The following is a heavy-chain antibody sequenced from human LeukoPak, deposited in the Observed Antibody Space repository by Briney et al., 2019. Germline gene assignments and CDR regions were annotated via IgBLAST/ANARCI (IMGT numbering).Heavy chain of an antibody. CDR2: IMPSLGIA. D-gene: IGHD3-22*01. CDR1: GGTFNSYA. V-gene: IGHV1-69*04. CDR3: ARDGRDSSDYYYSGPYDMHV. J-gene: IGHJ6*03. Sequence: SVKLSCNASGGTFNSYAISWVRQAPGQGLEWIGRIMPSLGIASYAQKFQGRVTITTDKSTSTAYMELSSLRSEDTAVYYCARDGRDSSDYYYSGPYDMHVWGQGTTVTVSS.